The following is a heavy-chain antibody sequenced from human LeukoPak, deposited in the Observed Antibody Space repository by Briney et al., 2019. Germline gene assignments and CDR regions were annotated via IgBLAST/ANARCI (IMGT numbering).Heavy chain of an antibody. D-gene: IGHD2-15*01. CDR3: AKYSGGSSYYFDY. J-gene: IGHJ4*02. CDR2: IWYDGSNK. CDR1: GFTFSSYG. Sequence: PGGSLRLSCAASGFTFSSYGMHWVRQAPGKGLEWVAVIWYDGSNKYYADSVKGRFTISRDNSKNTLYLQMNSLRAEDTAVYYCAKYSGGSSYYFDYWGQGTLVTVSS. V-gene: IGHV3-30*02.